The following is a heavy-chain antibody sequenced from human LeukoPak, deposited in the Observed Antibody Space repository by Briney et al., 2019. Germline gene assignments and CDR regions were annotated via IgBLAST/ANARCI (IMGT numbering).Heavy chain of an antibody. CDR1: GYTLTELS. V-gene: IGHV1-24*01. CDR3: ATGDNYYDSSGYSH. Sequence: GASAKVSCKVSGYTLTELSMHWVRQAPGKGLEWMGGFDPEDGETIYAQKFQGRVTMTEDTSTDTAYMELSSLRSEDTAVYYCATGDNYYDSSGYSHWGQGTLVTVSS. D-gene: IGHD3-22*01. J-gene: IGHJ4*02. CDR2: FDPEDGET.